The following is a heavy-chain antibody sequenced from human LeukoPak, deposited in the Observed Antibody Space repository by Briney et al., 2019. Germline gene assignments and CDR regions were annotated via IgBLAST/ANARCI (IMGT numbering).Heavy chain of an antibody. J-gene: IGHJ5*02. CDR3: ARGGKHGWFDP. Sequence: ASVKVSCKASGYTFTHYAMNWIRQAPGQGLEWMGWINTNTGNPTYAQGFTGQFVFSLDTSVSTAYLQISSLKAEDTAVYYCARGGKHGWFDPWGQGTLVTVSS. CDR2: INTNTGNP. D-gene: IGHD3-16*01. CDR1: GYTFTHYA. V-gene: IGHV7-4-1*02.